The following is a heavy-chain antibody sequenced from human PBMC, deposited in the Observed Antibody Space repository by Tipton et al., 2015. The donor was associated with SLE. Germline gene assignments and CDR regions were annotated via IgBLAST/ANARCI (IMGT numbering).Heavy chain of an antibody. D-gene: IGHD3-22*01. J-gene: IGHJ4*02. V-gene: IGHV4-59*01. Sequence: GLVKPSETLSVTCTVSNGSISSYCWSWIRQPPGKGLDWIGYIHYNGSTNYNPSLKSRVAISEDTSKNQISLRLSSVTAADTAVYYCARDAGLFGTGATPLGYWGQGTLVSVSS. CDR3: ARDAGLFGTGATPLGY. CDR2: IHYNGST. CDR1: NGSISSYC.